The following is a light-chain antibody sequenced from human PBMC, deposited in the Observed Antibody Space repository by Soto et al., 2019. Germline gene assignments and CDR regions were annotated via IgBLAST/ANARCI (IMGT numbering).Light chain of an antibody. CDR2: DAS. J-gene: IGKJ3*01. Sequence: EIVLTQSPATLSLPPGERATLSCRASQSVSSYLAWYQQKPGQAPRLLIYDASNRATGIPARFSGSGSGTDFTLTISSLEPEDFALYYCQQRDTWPLTFGPGTTVDFK. CDR1: QSVSSY. V-gene: IGKV3-11*01. CDR3: QQRDTWPLT.